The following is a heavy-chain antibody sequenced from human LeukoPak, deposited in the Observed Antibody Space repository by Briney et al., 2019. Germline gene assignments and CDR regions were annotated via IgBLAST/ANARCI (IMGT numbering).Heavy chain of an antibody. V-gene: IGHV5-51*01. Sequence: GESLKISCKGSGSRFTSYWIGWVRQLPGKGLEWMGIIYPGDSDTRYSPSFQGQVTISADKSISTAYLQWSSLKASDTAMYYCARPPYYYDSSGFDYWGQGTLVTVSS. CDR1: GSRFTSYW. J-gene: IGHJ4*02. CDR2: IYPGDSDT. D-gene: IGHD3-22*01. CDR3: ARPPYYYDSSGFDY.